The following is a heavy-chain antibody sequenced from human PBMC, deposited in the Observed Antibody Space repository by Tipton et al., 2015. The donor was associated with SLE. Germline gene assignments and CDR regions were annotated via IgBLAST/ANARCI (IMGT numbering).Heavy chain of an antibody. Sequence: SLRLSCAASGFTFDDYTMHWVRQAPGKGLEWVSLISWDGGSTYYADSVKGRFTISRDNSKNSLYLQMNSLRTEDTALYYCAKDSSNNDYSNYDYFDYWGQGTLVTVSS. CDR2: ISWDGGST. CDR1: GFTFDDYT. CDR3: AKDSSNNDYSNYDYFDY. D-gene: IGHD4-11*01. V-gene: IGHV3-43*01. J-gene: IGHJ4*02.